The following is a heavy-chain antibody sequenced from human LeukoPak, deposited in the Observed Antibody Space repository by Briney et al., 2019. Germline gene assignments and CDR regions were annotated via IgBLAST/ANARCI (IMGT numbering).Heavy chain of an antibody. Sequence: TSETLSLTCTVSGGSISNYYWSWIRQPPGKGLEWIGNIYYSGSTYYNSSLKSRVSLSLDTSKNHFSLKLSSVTAADTAVYYCARLEKYTSTGPTDPWGQGTLVTVSS. D-gene: IGHD1-14*01. CDR1: GGSISNYY. CDR3: ARLEKYTSTGPTDP. J-gene: IGHJ5*02. V-gene: IGHV4-59*04. CDR2: IYYSGST.